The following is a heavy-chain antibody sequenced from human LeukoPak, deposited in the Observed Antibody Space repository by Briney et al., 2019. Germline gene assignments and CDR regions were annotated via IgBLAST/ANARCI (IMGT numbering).Heavy chain of an antibody. D-gene: IGHD5-12*01. Sequence: PSETLSLTCTVSGGSISSYYWSWIRQPPGKGLEWIGYIYYSGSTNYNPSLKSRVTISVDTSKNRFSLKLSSVTAADTAVYYCARHSGGYYFDYWGQGTLVTVSS. V-gene: IGHV4-59*08. CDR3: ARHSGGYYFDY. CDR2: IYYSGST. CDR1: GGSISSYY. J-gene: IGHJ4*02.